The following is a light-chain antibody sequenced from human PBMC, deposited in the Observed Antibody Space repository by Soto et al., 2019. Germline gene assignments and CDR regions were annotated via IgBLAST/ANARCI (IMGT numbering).Light chain of an antibody. CDR2: DAS. J-gene: IGKJ5*01. V-gene: IGKV3-11*01. CDR1: QSVTTH. Sequence: EIVLTQSPATLSLSPGERVTLSCRASQSVTTHLAWYQQKPGQAPRLLIYDASDRAAGIPARFSGSGSGTDFTLTSSSLEPEDFAGYYCQQRSTWPPTITFGQGTRLEI. CDR3: QQRSTWPPTIT.